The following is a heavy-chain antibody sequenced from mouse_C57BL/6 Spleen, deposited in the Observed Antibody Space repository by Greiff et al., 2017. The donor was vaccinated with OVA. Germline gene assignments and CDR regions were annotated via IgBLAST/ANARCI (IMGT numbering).Heavy chain of an antibody. Sequence: EVQLVESEGGLVQPGSSMKLSCTASGFTFSDYYMAWVRQVPEKGLEWVANINYDGSSTYYLDSLKSRFIISRDNAKNILYLQMSSLKSEDTATYYCARDVGDYYGSSPYAMDYWGQGTSVTVSS. CDR3: ARDVGDYYGSSPYAMDY. D-gene: IGHD1-1*01. CDR1: GFTFSDYY. J-gene: IGHJ4*01. V-gene: IGHV5-16*01. CDR2: INYDGSST.